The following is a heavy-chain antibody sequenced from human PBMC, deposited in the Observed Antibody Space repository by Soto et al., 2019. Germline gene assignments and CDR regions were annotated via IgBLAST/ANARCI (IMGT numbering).Heavy chain of an antibody. CDR3: ARDRDWNLDY. D-gene: IGHD2-21*02. J-gene: IGHJ4*02. CDR2: ISTDKGNT. Sequence: SSVKVSCKASGYSFTTYGMTWVRQAPGQGLEWMGWISTDKGNTKYAQNFQSRATLTTDTSTSTAYMELRSLRSDDTAVYYCARDRDWNLDYWGQGTLVTVSS. CDR1: GYSFTTYG. V-gene: IGHV1-18*01.